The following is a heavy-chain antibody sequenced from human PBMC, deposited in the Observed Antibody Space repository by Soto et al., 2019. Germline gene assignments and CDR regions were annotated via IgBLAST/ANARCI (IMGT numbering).Heavy chain of an antibody. CDR1: GFTFSSYG. CDR2: ISYDGSNK. CDR3: AKPFLVAATGDY. Sequence: QVQLVESGGGVVQPGRSLRLSCAASGFTFSSYGMHWVRQAPGKGLEWVAVISYDGSNKYYADSVKGRFTISRDNSKNTLYLQMNSLRAEDTAVYYCAKPFLVAATGDYWGQGTLVTVSS. D-gene: IGHD2-15*01. V-gene: IGHV3-30*18. J-gene: IGHJ4*02.